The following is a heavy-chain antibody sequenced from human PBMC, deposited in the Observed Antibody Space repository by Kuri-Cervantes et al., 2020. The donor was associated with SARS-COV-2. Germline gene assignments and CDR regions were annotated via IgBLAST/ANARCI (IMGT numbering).Heavy chain of an antibody. CDR2: INHSGST. V-gene: IGHV4-34*01. D-gene: IGHD4-17*01. CDR3: ARQAVTTALDY. CDR1: GGSFSGYY. J-gene: IGHJ4*02. Sequence: GSLRLSCAVYGGSFSGYYWSWIRQPPGKGLEWIGEINHSGSTNYNPSLKSRVTISVDTSKNQFSLKPSSVTAADTAVYYCARQAVTTALDYWGQGTLVTVSS.